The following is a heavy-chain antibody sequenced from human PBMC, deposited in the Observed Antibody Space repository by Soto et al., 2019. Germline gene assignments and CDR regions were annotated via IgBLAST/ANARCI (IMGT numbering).Heavy chain of an antibody. CDR1: GGTFRNYG. CDR2: IIPIFGTA. Sequence: QVQLVQSGAEVKKPGSSVNVSCKASGGTFRNYGISWVRQAPGQGLEWVGGIIPIFGTAKYAQKFQGRVTITADESTTTAYLELRSLRSEDTAVYYCARDGTLFESNSYDYLYWGQGTLVTVSS. CDR3: ARDGTLFESNSYDYLY. D-gene: IGHD3-22*01. J-gene: IGHJ4*02. V-gene: IGHV1-69*01.